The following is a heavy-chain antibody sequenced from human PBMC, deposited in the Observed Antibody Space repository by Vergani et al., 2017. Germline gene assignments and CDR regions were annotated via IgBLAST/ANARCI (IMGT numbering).Heavy chain of an antibody. Sequence: QVHLVESGGGVVQPGGSLRLSCAASGVTFSRYGMHWVRQGPGKGLEWVAFIRYDGSNRYYADTVKGRITISRDNCRNTLYPQMNSLRAGDTAVYYCAKDSEYRGGDCYYEAFVMWGQGTMVTVSS. CDR3: AKDSEYRGGDCYYEAFVM. CDR2: IRYDGSNR. D-gene: IGHD2-21*02. CDR1: GVTFSRYG. V-gene: IGHV3-30*02. J-gene: IGHJ3*02.